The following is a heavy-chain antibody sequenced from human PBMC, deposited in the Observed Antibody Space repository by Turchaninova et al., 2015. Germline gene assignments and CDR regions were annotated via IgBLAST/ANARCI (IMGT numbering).Heavy chain of an antibody. CDR2: IYYSGSA. Sequence: QVQLQESGPGLVKPSQTLSLTCTVSGDSISSGDFYWSWVRQPPGKGLEWIGYIYYSGSAYYTPSLTSRLTISVATSKIQFSLRLTSVTATDTAVYYCARGITRRRYFDLWGRGTLVAVSS. J-gene: IGHJ2*01. D-gene: IGHD2-2*01. V-gene: IGHV4-30-4*08. CDR1: GDSISSGDFY. CDR3: ARGITRRRYFDL.